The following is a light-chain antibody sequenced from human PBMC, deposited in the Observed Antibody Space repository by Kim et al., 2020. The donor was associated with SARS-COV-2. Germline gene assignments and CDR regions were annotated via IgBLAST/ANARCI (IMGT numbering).Light chain of an antibody. CDR1: ESISNW. CDR2: DAS. CDR3: QHYDSNSGT. J-gene: IGKJ1*01. V-gene: IGKV1-5*01. Sequence: GDRVTITCRATESISNWLAWYQQKPGEAPRLLILDASTLDSGVPSRFGGRGSGTEFTLTISSLPPDDFATYYCQHYDSNSGTFGQGTKA.